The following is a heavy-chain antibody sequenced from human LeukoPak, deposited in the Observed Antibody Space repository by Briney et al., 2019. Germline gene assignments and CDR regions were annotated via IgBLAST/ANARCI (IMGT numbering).Heavy chain of an antibody. D-gene: IGHD3-10*01. CDR3: ARDGYYSGSGAMDV. CDR1: GFSFSTYS. CDR2: ISSSASSI. Sequence: KSGGSLRLSCEVSGFSFSTYSMNWVRQAPGKGLEWVSYISSSASSIYYADSVKGRFTISRDNGKNSLYLQMHSLRVDDTAVYYRARDGYYSGSGAMDVWGKGTTVTISS. V-gene: IGHV3-21*01. J-gene: IGHJ6*03.